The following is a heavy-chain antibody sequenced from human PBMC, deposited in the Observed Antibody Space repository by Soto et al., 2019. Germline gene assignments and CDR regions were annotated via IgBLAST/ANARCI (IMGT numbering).Heavy chain of an antibody. D-gene: IGHD3-16*01. CDR2: ISSNCDSI. Sequence: EMQLVESGGGLVKPGGSLRLSCEASGFSFEIYHMNWVRQAPGKGLEWVSSISSNCDSIFYGDSVKGRFIISRDNAKNSLFLQMNNLSGDDTAVYYCARQRFGSFSGSYVFDLWGQGTPVTVSS. J-gene: IGHJ5*02. CDR1: GFSFEIYH. CDR3: ARQRFGSFSGSYVFDL. V-gene: IGHV3-21*01.